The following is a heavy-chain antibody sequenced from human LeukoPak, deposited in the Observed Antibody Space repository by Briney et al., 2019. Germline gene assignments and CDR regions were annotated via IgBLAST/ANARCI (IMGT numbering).Heavy chain of an antibody. J-gene: IGHJ3*02. Sequence: PGGSLRLSCAASGFMFNSYVMSWVRQAPGKGLEWVSVTYTGGNSYYADSVKGRFIISRDISKNTLYLQMNSLRAEDSALYYCARGGRGSAAVVAPRSFDIWGQGTMVTVSS. CDR3: ARGGRGSAAVVAPRSFDI. CDR2: TYTGGNS. D-gene: IGHD3-22*01. V-gene: IGHV3-53*01. CDR1: GFMFNSYV.